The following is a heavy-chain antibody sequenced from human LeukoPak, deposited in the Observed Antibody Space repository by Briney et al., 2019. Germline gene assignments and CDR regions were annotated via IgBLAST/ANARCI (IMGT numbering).Heavy chain of an antibody. V-gene: IGHV1-3*04. J-gene: IGHJ4*02. Sequence: ASVKVSCKASGYTFTGYALHWVRQAPGQGLEWMGWINTGSGNTKYSHRFQDRVTITMDTSASTVYMEMNDLGSEDTAVYYCARGYSGCFHYWGQGALVTVSS. CDR1: GYTFTGYA. CDR3: ARGYSGCFHY. CDR2: INTGSGNT. D-gene: IGHD1-26*01.